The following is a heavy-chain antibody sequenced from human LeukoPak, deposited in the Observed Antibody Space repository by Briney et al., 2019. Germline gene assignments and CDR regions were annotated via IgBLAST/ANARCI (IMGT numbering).Heavy chain of an antibody. CDR2: VSYDGSKK. J-gene: IGHJ4*02. Sequence: GGSLRLSCAASGFTFSSFGMHWVRQAPGKGPEWVAVVSYDGSKKFYGDSVKGRFTISRDNSKNTVHLQMNSLRAEDTAVYYCAKVRSTTTWYDHWGQGILVTVSS. CDR3: AKVRSTTTWYDH. V-gene: IGHV3-30*18. D-gene: IGHD2-2*01. CDR1: GFTFSSFG.